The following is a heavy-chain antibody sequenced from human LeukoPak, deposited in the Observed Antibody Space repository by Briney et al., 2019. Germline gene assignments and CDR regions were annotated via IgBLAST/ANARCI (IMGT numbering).Heavy chain of an antibody. CDR2: INPNNGGT. J-gene: IGHJ4*02. V-gene: IGHV1-2*02. CDR3: APQLELGGFDY. CDR1: GYTFTGYY. Sequence: GASVKVSCKASGYTFTGYYMHWVRQAPGQGLEWMGWINPNNGGTNYAQKFQGRVTMTRDTSISTAYMELSRLRSDDTAVYYCAPQLELGGFDYWGQGTLVTVSS. D-gene: IGHD1-1*01.